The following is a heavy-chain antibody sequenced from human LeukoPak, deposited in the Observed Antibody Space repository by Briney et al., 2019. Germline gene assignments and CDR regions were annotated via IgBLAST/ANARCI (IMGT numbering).Heavy chain of an antibody. Sequence: PGGSLRLSCAASGFTFSSYGMHWVRQAPGKGLEWVAVISYDGSNKYYADSVKGRFTISRDNSKNTLYLQMNSLRAEDTAVYYCANRGYSCGLDYWGQGTLVTVSS. CDR1: GFTFSSYG. D-gene: IGHD5-18*01. CDR3: ANRGYSCGLDY. V-gene: IGHV3-30*18. J-gene: IGHJ4*02. CDR2: ISYDGSNK.